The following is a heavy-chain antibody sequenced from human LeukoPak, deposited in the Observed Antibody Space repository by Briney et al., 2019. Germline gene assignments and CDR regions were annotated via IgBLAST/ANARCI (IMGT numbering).Heavy chain of an antibody. V-gene: IGHV3-23*01. CDR2: ISGSGGST. CDR3: AKDRDDSSGYNPLADY. J-gene: IGHJ4*02. CDR1: GFTFSSYA. D-gene: IGHD3-22*01. Sequence: GGSLRLSCAASGFTFSSYAMSWARQAPGKGLEWVSAISGSGGSTYYADSVKGRFTISRDNSKNTLYLQMNSLRAEDTAVYYCAKDRDDSSGYNPLADYWGQGTLVTVSS.